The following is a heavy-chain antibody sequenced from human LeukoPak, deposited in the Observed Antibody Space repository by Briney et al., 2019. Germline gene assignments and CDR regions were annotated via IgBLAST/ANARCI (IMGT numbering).Heavy chain of an antibody. Sequence: ATVKISCKVSGYTFTDYYMHWVQQAPGKGLEWMGLVDPEDGETIYAERFQGRVTITADTSTDTAYMEQSSLRSEDTAVYYCATGDGITGPNNWFDPWGQGTLVTVSS. D-gene: IGHD1-20*01. V-gene: IGHV1-69-2*01. CDR3: ATGDGITGPNNWFDP. CDR1: GYTFTDYY. J-gene: IGHJ5*02. CDR2: VDPEDGET.